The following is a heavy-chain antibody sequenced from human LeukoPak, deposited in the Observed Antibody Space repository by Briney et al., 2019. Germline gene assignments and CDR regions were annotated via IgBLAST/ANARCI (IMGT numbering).Heavy chain of an antibody. D-gene: IGHD2-15*01. CDR1: GYTFTSYD. CDR2: RNPNSGNT. CDR3: ARGDPYNCSGGSCIDAFDI. V-gene: IGHV1-8*01. J-gene: IGHJ3*02. Sequence: ASVKVSCKASGYTFTSYDINWVRQPTGQGLEWVGWRNPNSGNTGYAQKFQGRVTMTRNTSISTAYMELSSLRSEDTGVYYCARGDPYNCSGGSCIDAFDIWGQGTMVTVSS.